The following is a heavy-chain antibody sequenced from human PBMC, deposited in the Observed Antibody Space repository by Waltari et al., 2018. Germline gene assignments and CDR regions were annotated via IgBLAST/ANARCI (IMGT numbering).Heavy chain of an antibody. CDR3: ARNWELRGGMDV. J-gene: IGHJ6*03. CDR2: INHSGNT. D-gene: IGHD1-26*01. V-gene: IGHV4-34*02. Sequence: QVQLRQWGAGLLKPSETLSLTCAVHGGSFSGYHWRWIRQPPGKGLEWIGEINHSGNTNQNPSLKSRVTISVDTSKNQFSLKLTSVTAADTAVYYCARNWELRGGMDVWGKGTTVTVSS. CDR1: GGSFSGYH.